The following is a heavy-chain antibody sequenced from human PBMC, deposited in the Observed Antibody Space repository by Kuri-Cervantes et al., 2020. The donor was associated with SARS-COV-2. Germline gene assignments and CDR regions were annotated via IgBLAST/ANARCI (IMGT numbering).Heavy chain of an antibody. CDR1: GFTFSSYA. V-gene: IGHV3-23*01. CDR2: ISGSGGST. Sequence: LSLTCAASGFTFSSYAMSWVRQAPGKGLEWVSAISGSGGSTYYADSVKGRFTISRDNAKNSLYLQMNSLRAEDTAVYYCASPRYYDFWSGPAGVMDVWGQGTTVTFYS. J-gene: IGHJ6*02. D-gene: IGHD3-3*01. CDR3: ASPRYYDFWSGPAGVMDV.